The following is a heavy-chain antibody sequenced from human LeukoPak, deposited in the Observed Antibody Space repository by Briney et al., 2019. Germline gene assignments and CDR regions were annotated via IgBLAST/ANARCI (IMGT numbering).Heavy chain of an antibody. V-gene: IGHV3-23*01. J-gene: IGHJ4*02. CDR1: GFTVSSSA. D-gene: IGHD2-15*01. Sequence: GGSLRLSCAASGFTVSSSAMSWVRQAPGKGLEWASAISNNGGYTYYADSVQGRFTISRDNSKSTLCLQMNSLRAEDTAVYYCAKQLGYCSDGSCYFPYWGQGTLVTVSS. CDR3: AKQLGYCSDGSCYFPY. CDR2: ISNNGGYT.